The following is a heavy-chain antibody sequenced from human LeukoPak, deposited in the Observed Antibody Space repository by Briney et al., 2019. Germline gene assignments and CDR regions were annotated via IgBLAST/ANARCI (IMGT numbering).Heavy chain of an antibody. CDR3: ARGGDDYGDYVPFDY. J-gene: IGHJ4*02. V-gene: IGHV4-59*01. D-gene: IGHD4-17*01. Sequence: SETLSLTCTVSGGSISSYYSSWIRQPPGKGLEWIGYIYYSGSTNYNPSLKSRVTISVDTSKNQFSLKLSSVTAADTAVYYCARGGDDYGDYVPFDYWGQGTLVTVSS. CDR1: GGSISSYY. CDR2: IYYSGST.